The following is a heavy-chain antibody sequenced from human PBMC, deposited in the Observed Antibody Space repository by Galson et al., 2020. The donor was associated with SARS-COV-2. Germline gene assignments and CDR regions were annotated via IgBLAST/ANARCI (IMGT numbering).Heavy chain of an antibody. CDR3: AASSGYSSGWYPYSYYYGMDV. CDR2: IVVGSGNT. J-gene: IGHJ6*02. CDR1: GFTFTSSA. V-gene: IGHV1-58*02. Sequence: SVKDSCKASGFTFTSSAMQWVRQARGQRLEWIGWIVVGSGNTNYAQKFQERVTITRDMSTSTAYMELSSLRSEDTAVYYCAASSGYSSGWYPYSYYYGMDVWGQGTTVTVSS. D-gene: IGHD6-19*01.